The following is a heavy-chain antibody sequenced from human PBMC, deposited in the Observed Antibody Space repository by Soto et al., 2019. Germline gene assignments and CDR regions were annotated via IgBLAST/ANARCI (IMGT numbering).Heavy chain of an antibody. J-gene: IGHJ4*02. V-gene: IGHV3-23*01. CDR2: ISGSGGST. CDR1: GFTFSSYA. Sequence: EVPLLESGGGLVQPGGSLRLSCAASGFTFSSYAMSWVRQAPGKGLEWVSAISGSGGSTYYADSVKGRFTISRDNSKNTLYLQMNSLRAEDTAVYYCAKETPLLELEPGEYYFDYWGQGTLVTVSS. D-gene: IGHD1-1*01. CDR3: AKETPLLELEPGEYYFDY.